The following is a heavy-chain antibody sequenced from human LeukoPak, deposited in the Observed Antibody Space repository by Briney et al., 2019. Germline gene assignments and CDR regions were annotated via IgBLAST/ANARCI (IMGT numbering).Heavy chain of an antibody. CDR1: GGSISSSSYY. V-gene: IGHV4-39*07. D-gene: IGHD3-9*01. J-gene: IGHJ6*02. CDR2: IYYSGST. Sequence: SSETLSLTCTVSGGSISSSSYYWGWIRQPPGKGLEWIGSIYYSGSTYYNPSLKSRVTISVDTSKNQFSLKLSSVTAADTAVYYCARGEDILTGYYYGMDVWGQGTTVTVSS. CDR3: ARGEDILTGYYYGMDV.